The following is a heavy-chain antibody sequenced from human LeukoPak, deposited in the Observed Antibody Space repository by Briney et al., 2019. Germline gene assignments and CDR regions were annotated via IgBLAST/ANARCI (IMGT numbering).Heavy chain of an antibody. Sequence: PSETLSLTCTVSGYSISSGYYWGWIRPPPGKGLEWIGSIYHSGSTYYNPSLKSRVTISVDTSKNQFSLKLSSVTAAVTAVYYCAREGSPYYYGSGSYYAHWFDPWGQGTLVTVSS. CDR1: GYSISSGYY. CDR2: IYHSGST. CDR3: AREGSPYYYGSGSYYAHWFDP. J-gene: IGHJ5*02. D-gene: IGHD3-10*01. V-gene: IGHV4-38-2*02.